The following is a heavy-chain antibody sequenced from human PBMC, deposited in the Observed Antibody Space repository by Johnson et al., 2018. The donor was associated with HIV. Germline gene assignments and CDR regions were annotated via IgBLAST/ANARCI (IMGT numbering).Heavy chain of an antibody. CDR1: GFTFDDYG. CDR3: ARQTLRAFDI. CDR2: ISFHANEK. Sequence: QVQLVESGGGVVRPGGSLRLSCAASGFTFDDYGMSWVRQPPGKGLEWVAVISFHANEKHYGDSVRGRFTISRDNSKNMLYLQMNSLRAEDTALYYCARQTLRAFDIWGQGTMVTVSS. J-gene: IGHJ3*02. V-gene: IGHV3-30*03.